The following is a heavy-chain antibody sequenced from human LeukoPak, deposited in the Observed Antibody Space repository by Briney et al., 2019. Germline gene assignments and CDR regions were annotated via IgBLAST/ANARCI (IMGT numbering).Heavy chain of an antibody. J-gene: IGHJ4*02. CDR2: INAGNGNT. CDR3: ARGGGYYYDSSGIDY. CDR1: GYTFTSYA. V-gene: IGHV1-3*01. D-gene: IGHD3-22*01. Sequence: ASVKVSCKASGYTFTSYAMHWVRQAPGQRLEWMGWINAGNGNTKYSQKFQGRVTITRDTSASTAYMELSSLRSEDTAVYYCARGGGYYYDSSGIDYWGQGTLVTVSS.